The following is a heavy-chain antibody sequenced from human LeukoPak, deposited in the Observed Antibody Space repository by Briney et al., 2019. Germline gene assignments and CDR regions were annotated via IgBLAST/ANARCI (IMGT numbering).Heavy chain of an antibody. CDR3: ARGHSDFGVIIGWFDP. D-gene: IGHD2-21*01. Sequence: SETLSHTCAVYGRRFSDYYWTSIPQPPGRVEGWIGIISHGGTTRKHLSLKSRLAISLDTSKNQFSLTLISVTAADTAVYYCARGHSDFGVIIGWFDPWGQGTLVTVSS. CDR2: ISHGGTT. J-gene: IGHJ5*02. V-gene: IGHV4-34*01. CDR1: GRRFSDYY.